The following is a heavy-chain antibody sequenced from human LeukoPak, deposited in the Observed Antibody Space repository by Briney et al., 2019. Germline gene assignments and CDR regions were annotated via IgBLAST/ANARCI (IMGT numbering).Heavy chain of an antibody. CDR2: IYHSGST. D-gene: IGHD6-13*01. V-gene: IGHV4-38-2*02. CDR1: GYSTSSGYY. CDR3: ARGSSSSWYFNWFDP. Sequence: SETLSLTCTVSGYSTSSGYYWGWIRQPPGKGLEWIGNIYHSGSTFYNPALKSRVTISVDTSKNQFSLKLSSVTAADTAVYYCARGSSSSWYFNWFDPWGQGTLVTVSS. J-gene: IGHJ5*02.